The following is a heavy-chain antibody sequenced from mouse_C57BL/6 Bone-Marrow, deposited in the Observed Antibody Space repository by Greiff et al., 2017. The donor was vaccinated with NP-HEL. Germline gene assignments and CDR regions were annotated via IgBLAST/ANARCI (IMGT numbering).Heavy chain of an antibody. CDR1: GYTFTSYW. CDR3: ARFGGYYPYYFDY. CDR2: IDPSDSYT. V-gene: IGHV1-69*01. Sequence: QVQLQQPGAELVMPGASVKLSCKASGYTFTSYWMHWVKQRPGQGLEWIGEIDPSDSYTNYNQKFKGKSTLTVDKSSSTANMQLSSLTSEYSAVYYGARFGGYYPYYFDYWGQGTTLTVSS. D-gene: IGHD2-3*01. J-gene: IGHJ2*01.